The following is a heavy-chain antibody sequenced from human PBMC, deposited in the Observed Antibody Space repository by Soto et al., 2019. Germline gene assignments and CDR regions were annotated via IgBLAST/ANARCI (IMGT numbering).Heavy chain of an antibody. J-gene: IGHJ5*01. D-gene: IGHD3-3*01. CDR1: GGSISNAIYY. V-gene: IGHV4-39*01. CDR3: AGRTSLTSVEIFSGGLSGYNWVDP. CDR2: IFYNGNS. Sequence: SETRSLTCTVCGGSISNAIYYWAWIRQPPGKGLEWIGSIFYNGNSYYNPSLKSRVTMSVDTSQNQFSLKLSSVTAADTAVYYCAGRTSLTSVEIFSGGLSGYNWVDPWGRGTLVTVSS.